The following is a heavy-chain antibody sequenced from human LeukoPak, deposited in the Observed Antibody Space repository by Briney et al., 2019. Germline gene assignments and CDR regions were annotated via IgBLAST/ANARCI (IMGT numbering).Heavy chain of an antibody. Sequence: SVKVSCKASVGTFSSYAISWVRQAPGQGLEWMGGIIPIFGTANYAQKFQGRVTITADESTSTAYMELSSLRSEDTAVYYCARSAVAAADFDYWGQGTLVTVSS. CDR2: IIPIFGTA. CDR3: ARSAVAAADFDY. D-gene: IGHD6-13*01. J-gene: IGHJ4*02. CDR1: VGTFSSYA. V-gene: IGHV1-69*13.